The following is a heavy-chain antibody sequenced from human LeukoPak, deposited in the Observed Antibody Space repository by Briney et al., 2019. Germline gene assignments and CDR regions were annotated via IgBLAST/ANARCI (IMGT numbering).Heavy chain of an antibody. Sequence: GRFLRLSCAASGFTFSRYAMHWVRQAPGKGLEWVTVISYDGSNKYYADSVKGRFTISRDNSKNTLYLQMNSLRAEDTAVYYCARDYYDSSGYLHDWGQGTLVTVSS. CDR1: GFTFSRYA. CDR2: ISYDGSNK. J-gene: IGHJ4*02. CDR3: ARDYYDSSGYLHD. V-gene: IGHV3-30-3*01. D-gene: IGHD3-22*01.